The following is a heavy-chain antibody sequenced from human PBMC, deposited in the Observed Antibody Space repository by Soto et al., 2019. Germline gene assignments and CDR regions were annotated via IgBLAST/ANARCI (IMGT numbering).Heavy chain of an antibody. V-gene: IGHV1-69*02. CDR1: GGTFSSYT. J-gene: IGHJ6*03. CDR2: IIPILGIA. Sequence: QVQLVQSGAEVKKPGSSVKVSCKASGGTFSSYTISWVRQAPGQGLEWMGRIIPILGIAHYAQKFQGRVTITADKSTSTAYMELSRLRSEDTAVYYCASRPYWSGGSCYSRYYSYYMDVWGKGTTVTVSS. CDR3: ASRPYWSGGSCYSRYYSYYMDV. D-gene: IGHD2-15*01.